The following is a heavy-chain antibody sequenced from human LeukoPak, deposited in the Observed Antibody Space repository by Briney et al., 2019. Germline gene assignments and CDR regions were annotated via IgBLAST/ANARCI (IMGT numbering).Heavy chain of an antibody. CDR3: ARRARRDGYTWGDYYYYYGMDV. J-gene: IGHJ6*02. D-gene: IGHD5-24*01. V-gene: IGHV4-59*08. CDR1: GGSISSYY. Sequence: SETLSLTCTVSGGSISSYYWSWIRQPPGKGLEWIGYIYYSGSTNYKPSLKSRVTISVDTSKKQFSLKLSSVTAADTAVYYCARRARRDGYTWGDYYYYYGMDVWGQGTTVTVSS. CDR2: IYYSGST.